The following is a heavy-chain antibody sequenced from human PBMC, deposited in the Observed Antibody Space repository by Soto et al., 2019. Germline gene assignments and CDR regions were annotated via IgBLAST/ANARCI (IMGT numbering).Heavy chain of an antibody. D-gene: IGHD6-13*01. Sequence: SETLSLTCTVSGGSISSYYWSWIRQPPGKGLEWIGYIYYSGSTNYNPSLKSRVTISVDTSKNQFSLKLSSVTAADTAVYYCARAFPAAASPGGMDVWGQGTTVTVSS. CDR1: GGSISSYY. CDR2: IYYSGST. V-gene: IGHV4-59*12. J-gene: IGHJ6*02. CDR3: ARAFPAAASPGGMDV.